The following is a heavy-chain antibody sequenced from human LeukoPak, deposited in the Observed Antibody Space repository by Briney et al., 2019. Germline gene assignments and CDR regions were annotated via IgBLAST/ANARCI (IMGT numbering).Heavy chain of an antibody. V-gene: IGHV3-23*01. Sequence: GGSLRLSCAASGFTFSSSAMSWVRQAPGKGLEWVSAISGSGGITHYADSVKGRFTISRDNSKNTVYLQMNSLRAEDTAVYYCAKDRIPFDYWGQGILVTVSS. CDR3: AKDRIPFDY. CDR2: ISGSGGIT. D-gene: IGHD2-15*01. J-gene: IGHJ4*02. CDR1: GFTFSSSA.